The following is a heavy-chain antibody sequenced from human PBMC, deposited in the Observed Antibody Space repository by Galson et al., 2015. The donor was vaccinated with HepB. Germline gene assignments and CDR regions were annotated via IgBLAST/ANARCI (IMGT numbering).Heavy chain of an antibody. CDR2: IIPIVGIV. CDR1: GGTFSNYA. Sequence: SVKVSCKASGGTFSNYAFSWVRQAPGQGLEWMGTIIPIVGIVKYAQRFQGKVTITADKSTSTAYMELSSLRSEDTAVYYCARGPYYSDTTGWWYFHLWGRGTLLTVS. J-gene: IGHJ2*01. CDR3: ARGPYYSDTTGWWYFHL. D-gene: IGHD3-22*01. V-gene: IGHV1-69*04.